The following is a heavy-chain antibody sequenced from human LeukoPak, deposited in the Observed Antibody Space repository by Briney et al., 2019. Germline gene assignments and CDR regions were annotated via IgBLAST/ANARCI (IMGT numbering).Heavy chain of an antibody. Sequence: GGTLGLLCAVSGFTFSSFGMHWVRQASGKGLEWGTVISYGGNTRYYGDSVKGRVTISRDNSKNTLDLQMNSLRAEDTAIYYCAKDGKAHAYYFYHTDVWGKGTTVTVSS. CDR2: ISYGGNTR. J-gene: IGHJ6*03. V-gene: IGHV3-30*18. D-gene: IGHD4-23*01. CDR3: AKDGKAHAYYFYHTDV. CDR1: GFTFSSFG.